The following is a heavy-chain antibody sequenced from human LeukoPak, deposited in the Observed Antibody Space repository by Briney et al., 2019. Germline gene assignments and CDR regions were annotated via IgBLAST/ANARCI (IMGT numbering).Heavy chain of an antibody. CDR1: GGSISSYY. D-gene: IGHD2-8*01. V-gene: IGHV4-4*07. Sequence: SETLSLTCTVSGGSISSYYWSWIRQPAGKGLEWIGRIYTSGSTNYNPSLKSRVTMPVDTSKNQFSLRLSSVTAADTAVYYCARDRGGLDLVVYAISYYYYMDVWGKGTTVTVSS. J-gene: IGHJ6*03. CDR2: IYTSGST. CDR3: ARDRGGLDLVVYAISYYYYMDV.